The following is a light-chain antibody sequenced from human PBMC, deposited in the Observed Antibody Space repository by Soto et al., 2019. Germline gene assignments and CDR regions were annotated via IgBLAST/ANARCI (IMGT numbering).Light chain of an antibody. CDR1: SSDVGGYNY. CDR3: SSYAGSNMGV. Sequence: QSALTQPASVSGSPGQSITISCTGTSSDVGGYNYVSWYQQHPGKAPKLMIYDVSERPAGVPDRFSGSKSGNTASLTVSGHQAEDEADYYCSSYAGSNMGVFGTGTKLTVL. V-gene: IGLV2-8*01. CDR2: DVS. J-gene: IGLJ1*01.